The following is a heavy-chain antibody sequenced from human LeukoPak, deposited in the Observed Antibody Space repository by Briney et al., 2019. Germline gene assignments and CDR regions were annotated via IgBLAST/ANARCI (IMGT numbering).Heavy chain of an antibody. CDR3: ARVVQLERRSYFDY. D-gene: IGHD1-1*01. Sequence: SVKVSCKASGGAFSSYAISWVRQAPGQGLEWMGGIIPIFGTANYAQKFQGRVTITADESTSTAYMELSSLRSEDTAVYYCARVVQLERRSYFDYWGQGTLATVSS. V-gene: IGHV1-69*13. CDR2: IIPIFGTA. J-gene: IGHJ4*02. CDR1: GGAFSSYA.